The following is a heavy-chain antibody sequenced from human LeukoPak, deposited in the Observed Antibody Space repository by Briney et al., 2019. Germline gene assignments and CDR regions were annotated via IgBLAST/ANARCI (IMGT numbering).Heavy chain of an antibody. CDR3: ARGDGGYSHGYYFGY. CDR2: IYYSGST. CDR1: GGSISGYY. Sequence: PSETLSLTCTVSGGSISGYYWSWIRQPPGKELEWIGYIYYSGSTNYNPSLKSRVTISLDTSKNQFSLKLTSVTAADTAVCYCARGDGGYSHGYYFGYWGQGTLVTVSS. D-gene: IGHD5-18*01. J-gene: IGHJ4*02. V-gene: IGHV4-59*01.